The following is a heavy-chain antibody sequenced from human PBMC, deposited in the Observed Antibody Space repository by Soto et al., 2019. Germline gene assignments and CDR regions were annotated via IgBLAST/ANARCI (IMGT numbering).Heavy chain of an antibody. V-gene: IGHV1-18*01. D-gene: IGHD3-22*01. CDR2: ISAYDGYT. CDR1: GYTFTSYG. CDR3: ARGGFYDSSGARNYYYYGMNV. J-gene: IGHJ6*02. Sequence: QVQLVQSGAEVKKPGASVKVSCKASGYTFTSYGINWVRQAPGQGHEWLGWISAYDGYTNYAQILQGRVSMTTDTSTKTAYMELRSLRSDDTAMYYCARGGFYDSSGARNYYYYGMNVWGQGTTVTVSS.